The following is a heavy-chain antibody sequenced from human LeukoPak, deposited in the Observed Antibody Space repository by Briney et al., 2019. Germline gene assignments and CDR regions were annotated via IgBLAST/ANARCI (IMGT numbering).Heavy chain of an antibody. CDR1: GFTFSNYG. D-gene: IGHD2-15*01. CDR3: AKDKRVAGNYYYYYMDV. Sequence: GGSLRLSCAASGFTFSNYGVHWVRQAPGKGLEWVAFIQYDGSNKYYTDSVKGRFTISRDNSKNTLYLQMNSLRAEDTALYYCAKDKRVAGNYYYYYMDVWGKGTTVTVSS. V-gene: IGHV3-30*02. J-gene: IGHJ6*03. CDR2: IQYDGSNK.